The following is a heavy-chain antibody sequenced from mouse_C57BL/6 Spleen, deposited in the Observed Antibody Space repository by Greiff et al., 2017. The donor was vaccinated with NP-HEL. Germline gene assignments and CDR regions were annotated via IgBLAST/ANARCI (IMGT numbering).Heavy chain of an antibody. J-gene: IGHJ4*01. D-gene: IGHD1-1*01. V-gene: IGHV1-76*01. CDR3: ARCLITTYAMDY. CDR2: IYPGSGNT. CDR1: GYTFTDYY. Sequence: QVQLKESGAELVRPGASVKLSCKASGYTFTDYYINWVKQRPGQGLEWIARIYPGSGNTYYNEKFKGKATLTAEKSSSTAYMQLSSLTSEDSAVYFCARCLITTYAMDYWGQGTSVTVSS.